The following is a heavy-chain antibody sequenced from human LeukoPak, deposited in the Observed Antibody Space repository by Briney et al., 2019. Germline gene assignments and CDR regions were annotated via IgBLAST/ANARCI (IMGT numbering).Heavy chain of an antibody. CDR2: IKSKTDGGTT. D-gene: IGHD4-17*01. CDR3: TTGETGDYGNC. Sequence: GGSLRLSCAASGFTFSNAWMSWVRQAPGKGLEWVGRIKSKTDGGTTDYAAPVKGRFTISRDDSKNTLYLQMNSLKAEDTAVHYCTTGETGDYGNCWGQGTLVTVSS. V-gene: IGHV3-15*01. J-gene: IGHJ4*02. CDR1: GFTFSNAW.